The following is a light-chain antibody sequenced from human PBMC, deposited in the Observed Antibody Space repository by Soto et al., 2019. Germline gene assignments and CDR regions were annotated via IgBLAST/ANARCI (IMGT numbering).Light chain of an antibody. J-gene: IGLJ1*01. CDR3: AAWDDSLNGYV. V-gene: IGLV1-44*01. Sequence: QSVLTQPPSASGTPGQRVTISCSGSSSNIGSNYVYWYQQLPGTAPKLLIYSNNQRPSGVPDRFSGSKSGTSASLAISGLQSDIEADYYCAAWDDSLNGYVFGIGTKLTVL. CDR1: SSNIGSNY. CDR2: SNN.